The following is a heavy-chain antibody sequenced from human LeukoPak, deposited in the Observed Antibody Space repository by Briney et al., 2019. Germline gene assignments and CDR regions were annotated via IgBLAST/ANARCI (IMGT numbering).Heavy chain of an antibody. J-gene: IGHJ6*02. Sequence: PGGSLRLSCAASGFTFSDYYMSWIRQAPGKGLEWVSYISSSASVINYADSVKGRFTISRDNAKNSLYLQMNSLRAEDTAVYHCAKYLEPTAVLMDVWGQGTTVTVSS. CDR1: GFTFSDYY. CDR2: ISSSASVI. CDR3: AKYLEPTAVLMDV. D-gene: IGHD1-1*01. V-gene: IGHV3-11*04.